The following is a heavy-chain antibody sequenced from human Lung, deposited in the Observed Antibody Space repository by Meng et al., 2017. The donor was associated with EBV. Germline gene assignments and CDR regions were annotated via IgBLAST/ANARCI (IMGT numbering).Heavy chain of an antibody. CDR1: GGSIGSSNG. CDR3: ARVVTALWGYYFDY. CDR2: IYTSGST. D-gene: IGHD2-21*02. J-gene: IGHJ4*02. V-gene: IGHV4-4*02. Sequence: QASGPGLVKPSGTRLLSLAVSGGSIGSSNGWRWVRQHPGKGLEWIGEIYTSGSTNYNPSLKSRVPISVDKSKNQCSLKLSSVTAADTAVYYCARVVTALWGYYFDYWGQGTLVTVSS.